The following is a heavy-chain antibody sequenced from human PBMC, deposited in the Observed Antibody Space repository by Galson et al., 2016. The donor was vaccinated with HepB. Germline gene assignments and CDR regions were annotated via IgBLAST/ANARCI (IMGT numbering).Heavy chain of an antibody. CDR2: IYYSGST. Sequence: SETLSLTCTVSGASISSYYWTWIRQPPGKGLEWIGYIYYSGSTNYNPSLKSRVTISVDTSKNQFSLKLSSVTAADTAVYYCARGIHYYDILTGLDYWGQGTLVTVSS. J-gene: IGHJ4*02. CDR3: ARGIHYYDILTGLDY. D-gene: IGHD3-9*01. CDR1: GASISSYY. V-gene: IGHV4-59*08.